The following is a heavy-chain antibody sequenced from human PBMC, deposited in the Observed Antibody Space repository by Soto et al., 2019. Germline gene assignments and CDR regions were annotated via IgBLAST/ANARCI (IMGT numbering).Heavy chain of an antibody. J-gene: IGHJ4*02. D-gene: IGHD6-13*01. CDR2: ISYDGSNK. V-gene: IGHV3-30*18. Sequence: QVQLVESGGGVVQPGRSLRLSCAASGFTFSSYGMHWVRQAPGKGLEWVAVISYDGSNKYYADSVKGRFTISRDNSKNTLDLQMNSLRAEDTAVYYCAKIAAAGPTFYYFDYWGQGTLVTVSS. CDR3: AKIAAAGPTFYYFDY. CDR1: GFTFSSYG.